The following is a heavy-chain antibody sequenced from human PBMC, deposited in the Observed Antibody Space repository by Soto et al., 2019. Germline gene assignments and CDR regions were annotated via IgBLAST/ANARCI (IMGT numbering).Heavy chain of an antibody. CDR2: VKQDGGDT. V-gene: IGHV3-7*01. CDR1: GFTFSNNC. CDR3: STTKGGRLIPVFDD. J-gene: IGHJ4*02. D-gene: IGHD3-16*01. Sequence: EVQLVESGGDLVQPGGSLRLSCAASGFTFSNNCLNWVRQAPGKRLEWVANVKQDGGDTYYGDSVKGRFTISRDTAKNSLYPLMNSLRPEDTAVYYGSTTKGGRLIPVFDDRGQGALGSVSS.